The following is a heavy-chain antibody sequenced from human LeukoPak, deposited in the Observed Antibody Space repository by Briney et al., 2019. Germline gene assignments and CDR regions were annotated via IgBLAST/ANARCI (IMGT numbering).Heavy chain of an antibody. D-gene: IGHD6-19*01. CDR1: GGSISSTSYY. V-gene: IGHV4-39*07. J-gene: IGHJ6*03. Sequence: PSETLSLTCTVSGGSISSTSYYWGWIRQPPGKGLEWIGEINHSGSTNYNPSLKSRVTISVDTSKNQFSLKLSSVTAADTAVYYCARGVGAVAGTYYYYYYYMDVWGKGTTVTVSS. CDR3: ARGVGAVAGTYYYYYYYMDV. CDR2: INHSGST.